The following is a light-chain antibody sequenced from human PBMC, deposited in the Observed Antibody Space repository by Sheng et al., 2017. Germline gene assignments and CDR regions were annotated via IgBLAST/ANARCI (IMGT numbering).Light chain of an antibody. CDR2: AAS. Sequence: DILMTQSPSSLSASVGERVTIACRASQDISNSLAWYQQKPGKVPKLLISAASTLQSGVPSRFSGSGSGTDFTLTISCLQPEDFATYYCQQYVRFYSFAQGTKLETK. CDR3: QQYVRFYS. J-gene: IGKJ2*03. CDR1: QDISNS. V-gene: IGKV1-27*01.